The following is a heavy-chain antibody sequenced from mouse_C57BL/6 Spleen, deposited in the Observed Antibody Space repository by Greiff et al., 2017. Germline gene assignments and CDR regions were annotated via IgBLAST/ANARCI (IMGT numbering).Heavy chain of an antibody. Sequence: DVKLVESGGDLVKPGGSLKLSCAASGFTFSSYGMSWVRQTPDKRLEWVATISSGGSYTYYPDSVKGRFTISRDNAKNTLYLQMSSLKSEDTAMYYCARQGSSGLYYFDYWGQGTTLTVSS. CDR3: ARQGSSGLYYFDY. CDR1: GFTFSSYG. CDR2: ISSGGSYT. V-gene: IGHV5-6*02. J-gene: IGHJ2*01. D-gene: IGHD3-2*02.